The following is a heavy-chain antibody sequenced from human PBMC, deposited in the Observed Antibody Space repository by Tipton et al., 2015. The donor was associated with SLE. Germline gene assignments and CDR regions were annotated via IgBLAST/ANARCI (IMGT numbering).Heavy chain of an antibody. V-gene: IGHV3-48*03. CDR2: ISSSGSTI. D-gene: IGHD3-22*01. J-gene: IGHJ4*02. Sequence: SLRLSCAASGFTFSSYAMHWVRQAPGKGLEWVSYISSSGSTIYYADSVKGRFTISRDNAKNSLYLQMNSLRAEDTAVYYCARDYDSSGFPFDYWGQGTLVTVSS. CDR1: GFTFSSYA. CDR3: ARDYDSSGFPFDY.